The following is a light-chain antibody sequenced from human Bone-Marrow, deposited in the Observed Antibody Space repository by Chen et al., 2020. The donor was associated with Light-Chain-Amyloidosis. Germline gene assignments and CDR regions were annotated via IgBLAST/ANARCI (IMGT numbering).Light chain of an antibody. Sequence: QSALTQPAPVSGSPGQSITISCSGTSSDVGSYNLVSWYQQHPGKAPKFMIYEVNKRPSGVSNRFSGSKSGNTASLTISGLQAEDEADYYCCSYAGSSTLVFGGGTKVTVL. CDR3: CSYAGSSTLV. CDR2: EVN. V-gene: IGLV2-23*02. J-gene: IGLJ3*02. CDR1: SSDVGSYNL.